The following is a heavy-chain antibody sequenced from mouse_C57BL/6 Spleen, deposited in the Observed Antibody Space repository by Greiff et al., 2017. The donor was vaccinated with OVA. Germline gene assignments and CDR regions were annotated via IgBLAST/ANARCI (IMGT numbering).Heavy chain of an antibody. D-gene: IGHD4-1*01. CDR1: GYTFTSYW. Sequence: QVQLRQPGAELVKPGASVKLSCKASGYTFTSYWMQWVKQRPGQGLEWIGEIDPSDSYTNYNQKFKGKATLTVDTSSSTAYMQLSSLTSEDSAVYYCARRVLTGAFDYWGQGTTLTVSS. V-gene: IGHV1-50*01. CDR2: IDPSDSYT. CDR3: ARRVLTGAFDY. J-gene: IGHJ2*01.